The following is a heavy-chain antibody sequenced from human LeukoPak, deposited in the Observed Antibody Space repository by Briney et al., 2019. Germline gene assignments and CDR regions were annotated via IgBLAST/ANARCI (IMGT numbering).Heavy chain of an antibody. J-gene: IGHJ4*02. CDR3: ARDRFLMRITMVRGVINNY. CDR2: INPNSGGT. V-gene: IGHV1-2*02. Sequence: GASVKVSCKASGYTFTGYYMHWGRQAPGQGLEWMGWINPNSGGTNYAQKFQGRVTMTRDTSISTAYMELSRLRSDDTAVYYCARDRFLMRITMVRGVINNYWGQGTLVTVSS. CDR1: GYTFTGYY. D-gene: IGHD3-10*01.